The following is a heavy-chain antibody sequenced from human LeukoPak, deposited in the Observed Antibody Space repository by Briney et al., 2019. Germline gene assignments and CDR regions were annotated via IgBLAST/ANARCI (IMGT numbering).Heavy chain of an antibody. CDR1: GFTFSSYA. D-gene: IGHD3-22*01. J-gene: IGHJ6*02. Sequence: GGSLGLSCAASGFTFSSYAMSWVRQAPGKGLEWVSAISGSGGSTYYADSVKGRFTISRDNSKNTLYLQMNSLRAEDTAVYYCANYRDRDYYYYGMDVWGQGTTVTVSS. CDR2: ISGSGGST. V-gene: IGHV3-23*01. CDR3: ANYRDRDYYYYGMDV.